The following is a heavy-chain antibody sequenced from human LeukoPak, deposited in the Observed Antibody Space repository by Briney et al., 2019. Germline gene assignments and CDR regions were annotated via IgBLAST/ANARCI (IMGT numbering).Heavy chain of an antibody. V-gene: IGHV3-11*06. J-gene: IGHJ4*02. Sequence: PGGSLRLSCAASGFSFSDYYMSWVRQAPGKGLEWVSYISNSDSNTNYADSVKGRFAISRDNSKNTLYLQMNSLRAEDTAVYYCTRETMVRGPFDYWGQGTLVTVSS. CDR2: ISNSDSNT. D-gene: IGHD3-10*01. CDR3: TRETMVRGPFDY. CDR1: GFSFSDYY.